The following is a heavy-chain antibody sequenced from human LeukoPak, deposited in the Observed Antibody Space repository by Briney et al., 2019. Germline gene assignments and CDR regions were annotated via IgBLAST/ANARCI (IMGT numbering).Heavy chain of an antibody. J-gene: IGHJ5*02. CDR3: ARDLVITMVRGSTRWFDP. V-gene: IGHV4-34*01. CDR2: INHSGST. D-gene: IGHD3-10*01. CDR1: GGSFSGYY. Sequence: SETLSLTCAVYGGSFSGYYWSWIRQPPGKGLEWIGEINHSGSTNYNPSLKSRVTISVDTSKNQFSLKLSSVTAADTAVYYCARDLVITMVRGSTRWFDPWGQGTLVTVSS.